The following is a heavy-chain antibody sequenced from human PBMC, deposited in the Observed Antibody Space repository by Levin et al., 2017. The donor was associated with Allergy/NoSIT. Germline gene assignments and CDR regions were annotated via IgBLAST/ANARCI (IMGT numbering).Heavy chain of an antibody. J-gene: IGHJ4*02. CDR1: GYTFTGYY. V-gene: IGHV1-2*02. CDR2: INPNSGGT. Sequence: ASVKVSCKASGYTFTGYYMHWVRQAPGQGLEWMGWINPNSGGTNYAQKFQGRVTMTRDTSISTAYMELSRLRSDDTAVYYCARGDIGYCSGGSCYHNDYWGQGTLVTVSS. D-gene: IGHD2-15*01. CDR3: ARGDIGYCSGGSCYHNDY.